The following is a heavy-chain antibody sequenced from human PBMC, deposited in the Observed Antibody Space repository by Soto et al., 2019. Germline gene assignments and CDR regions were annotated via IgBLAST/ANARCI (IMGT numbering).Heavy chain of an antibody. CDR2: IIPIFGTA. V-gene: IGHV1-69*01. CDR1: GGTFSSYA. Sequence: QVQLVQSGAEVKKPGSSVKVSCKASGGTFSSYAISWVRQAPGQGLEWMGGIIPIFGTANYAQKFQGRVTITADESTSTAYMELSRLRSEDTAVYYCARDWLLSSPYYYYGMDVWGQGTTVTVSS. J-gene: IGHJ6*02. D-gene: IGHD2-2*01. CDR3: ARDWLLSSPYYYYGMDV.